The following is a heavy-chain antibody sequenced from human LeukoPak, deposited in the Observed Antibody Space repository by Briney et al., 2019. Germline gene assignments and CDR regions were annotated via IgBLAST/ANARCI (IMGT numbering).Heavy chain of an antibody. CDR3: ARQLRYGSGSYNY. CDR1: GYTFTSYD. V-gene: IGHV1-8*01. D-gene: IGHD3-10*01. CDR2: MNPSSGNT. J-gene: IGHJ4*02. Sequence: ASVKVSCKASGYTFTSYDINWVRQAAGQGLEWMGWMNPSSGNTGYAQKFQGRVTMTRNTSISTAYMELSSLRSEDTAVYYCARQLRYGSGSYNYWGQGTLVTVSS.